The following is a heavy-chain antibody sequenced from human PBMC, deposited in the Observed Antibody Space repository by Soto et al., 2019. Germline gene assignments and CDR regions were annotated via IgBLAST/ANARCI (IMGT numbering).Heavy chain of an antibody. J-gene: IGHJ4*02. CDR1: GGSFSGYI. D-gene: IGHD1-26*01. Sequence: QVQLQQSGAGLLKPSETLSLTCDVYGGSFSGYIWTWIRQTPGKGLQWIGQINHSGSANYNPSLKSRVTISVHPSESQFSLELSSVTAADPAVYYCARGLISGSHYSGGWYYFDSWGQGTQVTVSS. CDR3: ARGLISGSHYSGGWYYFDS. CDR2: INHSGSA. V-gene: IGHV4-34*01.